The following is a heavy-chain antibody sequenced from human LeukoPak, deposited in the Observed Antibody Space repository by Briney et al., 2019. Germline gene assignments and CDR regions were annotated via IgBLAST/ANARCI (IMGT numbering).Heavy chain of an antibody. J-gene: IGHJ6*03. CDR2: INPNSGGT. D-gene: IGHD2-2*01. V-gene: IGHV1-2*02. CDR3: ARDTVVPAAPLYYYMDV. CDR1: GGTFSSYA. Sequence: ASVKVSCKASGGTFSSYAISWVRQAPGQGLEWMGWINPNSGGTNYAQKFQGRVTMTRDTSISTAYMELSRLRSDDTAVYYCARDTVVPAAPLYYYMDVWGKGTTVTISS.